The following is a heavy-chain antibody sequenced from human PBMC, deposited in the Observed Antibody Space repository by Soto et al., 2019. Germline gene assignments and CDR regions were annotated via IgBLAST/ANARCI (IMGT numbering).Heavy chain of an antibody. CDR1: CGSISSSSYY. CDR3: ARRLRDGYNQGFDP. Sequence: SGTPSLISNLSCGSISSSSYYWGWIRQPPGKGLEWIGSIYYSGSTYYNPSLKSRVTISVDTSKNQFSLKLSSVTAADTAVYYCARRLRDGYNQGFDPRGEVPPVPV. D-gene: IGHD5-12*01. CDR2: IYYSGST. J-gene: IGHJ5*02. V-gene: IGHV4-39*01.